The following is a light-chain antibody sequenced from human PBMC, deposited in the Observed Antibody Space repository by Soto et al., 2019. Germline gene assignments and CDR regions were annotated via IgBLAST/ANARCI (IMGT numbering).Light chain of an antibody. V-gene: IGKV3-20*01. CDR1: QSVSRR. Sequence: EVVLTQSPGTLSLSPGGRATLSCRASQSVSRRLAWYQQRPGQSPRLLISGASTRASGVPVRFIGSGSGTDFTLTITRLEPEDFAVYYCQQYGGSPITFGLGTRLET. CDR2: GAS. CDR3: QQYGGSPIT. J-gene: IGKJ5*01.